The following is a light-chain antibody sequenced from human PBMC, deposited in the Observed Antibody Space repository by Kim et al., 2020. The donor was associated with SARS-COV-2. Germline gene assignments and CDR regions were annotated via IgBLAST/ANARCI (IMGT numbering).Light chain of an antibody. CDR2: RDS. J-gene: IGLJ3*02. CDR3: QVWDSSTAK. Sequence: SYELTQPLSVSVALGQTARITCGGNNIGSKNVHWYQQKPGQAPVLVIYRDSNRSSGIPERFSGSNSGNTATLTISRAQAGDEADYYCQVWDSSTAKFGGGTQLTVL. V-gene: IGLV3-9*01. CDR1: NIGSKN.